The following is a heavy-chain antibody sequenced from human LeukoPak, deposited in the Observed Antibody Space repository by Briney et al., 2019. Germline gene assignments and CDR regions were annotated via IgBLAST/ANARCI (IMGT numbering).Heavy chain of an antibody. CDR2: MNPNSGNT. Sequence: GASVKVSCKAFGYTFTSYDINWVRQATGQGLEWMGWMNPNSGNTGYAQKFQGRVTMTRNTSISTAYMELSSLRSEDTAVYYCARDCGGTIGGTKAYYYMDVWGKGTTVTVSS. J-gene: IGHJ6*03. D-gene: IGHD2-21*01. CDR3: ARDCGGTIGGTKAYYYMDV. CDR1: GYTFTSYD. V-gene: IGHV1-8*01.